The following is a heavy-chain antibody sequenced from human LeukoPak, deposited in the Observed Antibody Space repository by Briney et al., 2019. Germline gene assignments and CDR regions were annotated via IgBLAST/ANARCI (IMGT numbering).Heavy chain of an antibody. Sequence: SETLSLTCTVSGGSISSGSYYWSWIRQPAGKGLEWIGRIYTSGSTNYNPSLKSRVTMSVDTSKNQFSLKLSSVTAADTAVYYCAREQSTVTASGYFDYWGQGTLVTVSS. J-gene: IGHJ4*02. CDR1: GGSISSGSYY. V-gene: IGHV4-61*02. D-gene: IGHD4-17*01. CDR3: AREQSTVTASGYFDY. CDR2: IYTSGST.